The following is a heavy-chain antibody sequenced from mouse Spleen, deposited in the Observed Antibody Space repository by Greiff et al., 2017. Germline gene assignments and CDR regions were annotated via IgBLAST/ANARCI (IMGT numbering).Heavy chain of an antibody. CDR1: GFTFSDAW. D-gene: IGHD4-1*01. Sequence: EVKVVESGGGLVQPGGSMKLSCAASGFTFSDAWMDWVRQSPEKGLEWVAEIRNKANNHATYYAESVKGRFTISRDDSKSSVYLQMNSLRAEDTGIYYCTRRPNWYFDYWGQGTTLTVSS. CDR2: IRNKANNHAT. J-gene: IGHJ2*01. V-gene: IGHV6-6*01. CDR3: TRRPNWYFDY.